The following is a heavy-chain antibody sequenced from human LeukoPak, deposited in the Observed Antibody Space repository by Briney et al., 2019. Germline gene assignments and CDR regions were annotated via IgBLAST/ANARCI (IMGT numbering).Heavy chain of an antibody. CDR1: GYSISSGYY. J-gene: IGHJ4*02. Sequence: SETLSLTCTVSGYSISSGYYWGWIRQPPGKGLEWIGSIYHSGSTYYNPSLKSRVTMSVDTSKNQFSLKLSSVTAADTAVYYCARVGGYSYGLYYFDYWGQGTLVTVSS. CDR2: IYHSGST. D-gene: IGHD5-18*01. CDR3: ARVGGYSYGLYYFDY. V-gene: IGHV4-38-2*02.